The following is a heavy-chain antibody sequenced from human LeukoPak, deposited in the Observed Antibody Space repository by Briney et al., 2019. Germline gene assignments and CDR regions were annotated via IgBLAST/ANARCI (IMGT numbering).Heavy chain of an antibody. D-gene: IGHD4-17*01. Sequence: GGSLRLSCAASGFTVSSNYMSWVRQAPGKGLEWVSVIYSGGCTYYADSVKGRFTNSRDNSKNTLYLQMNSLRAEDTAVYYCARVQYGDYGELYFDYWGQGTLVTVSS. CDR2: IYSGGCT. J-gene: IGHJ4*02. CDR3: ARVQYGDYGELYFDY. CDR1: GFTVSSNY. V-gene: IGHV3-53*01.